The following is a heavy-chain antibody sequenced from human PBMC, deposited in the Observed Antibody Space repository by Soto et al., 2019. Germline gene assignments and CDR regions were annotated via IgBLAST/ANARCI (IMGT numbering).Heavy chain of an antibody. D-gene: IGHD2-21*02. CDR1: GYTFTSYA. CDR3: ERSIVVVTAADY. Sequence: GASVKVSCKASGYTFTSYAMHLGRQAPGQRLEWMGWINAGNGNTKYSQKFQGRVTITRDTSASTAYMELSSLRSEDTAVYYCERSIVVVTAADYWGQGTLVTVSS. J-gene: IGHJ4*02. V-gene: IGHV1-3*01. CDR2: INAGNGNT.